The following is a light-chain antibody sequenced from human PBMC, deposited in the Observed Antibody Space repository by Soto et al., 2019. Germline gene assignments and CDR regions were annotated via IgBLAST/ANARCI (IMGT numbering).Light chain of an antibody. V-gene: IGKV3-15*01. CDR1: QTVSSN. CDR2: GAS. J-gene: IGKJ1*01. Sequence: EIVMTQSPDTLSVSPGERATLSCRASQTVSSNLAWYQQVPGQAPRLVIYGASTRATGIPARFSGSGSGTEFTLTISSLQSEDFAVYYCQQYNNWPRTFGQGTKVEIK. CDR3: QQYNNWPRT.